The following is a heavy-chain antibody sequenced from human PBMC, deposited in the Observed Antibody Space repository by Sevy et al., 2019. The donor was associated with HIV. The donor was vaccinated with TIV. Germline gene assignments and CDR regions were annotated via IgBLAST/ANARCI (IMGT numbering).Heavy chain of an antibody. CDR2: IWYDGRTK. J-gene: IGHJ5*01. Sequence: GGSLRLSCSASGFTFRSFSMHWVRQAPGKGLEWVAAIWYDGRTKQYADSVKGRFTISRDNSKNLLSLEMNSLRAEDTDLYFSERDSARVIVPTAGFDSWGQGTVVTVSS. CDR1: GFTFRSFS. CDR3: ERDSARVIVPTAGFDS. V-gene: IGHV3-33*01. D-gene: IGHD1-1*01.